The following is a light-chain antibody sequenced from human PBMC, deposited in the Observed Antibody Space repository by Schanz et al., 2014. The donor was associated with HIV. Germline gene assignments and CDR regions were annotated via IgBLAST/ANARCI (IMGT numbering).Light chain of an antibody. J-gene: IGLJ3*02. CDR3: QSYDSGLSGSV. V-gene: IGLV1-40*01. CDR2: GNN. CDR1: SSNIGAGYD. Sequence: QSVLTQPPSVSGAPGQRVTISCAGNSSNIGAGYDEHWYQQLPGTAPKLLIYGNNNRPSGIPDRFSGSKSDTSASLAITGLQSEDEAAYYCQSYDSGLSGSVFGGGTKLTVL.